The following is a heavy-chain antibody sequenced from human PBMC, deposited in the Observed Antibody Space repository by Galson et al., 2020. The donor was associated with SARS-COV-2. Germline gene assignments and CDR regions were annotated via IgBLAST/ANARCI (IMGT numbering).Heavy chain of an antibody. CDR2: VRYDGVNK. J-gene: IGHJ4*02. CDR3: AKDLRTKGGNSADY. Sequence: QLGESLQISCAASGFTFSSYGMHWVRQAPGKGLEWVAFVRYDGVNKYYADSVKGRFTVSRDNSRNTLYLQMNSLRAEDTAVYYCAKDLRTKGGNSADYWGQGTLVTVSS. D-gene: IGHD4-4*01. V-gene: IGHV3-30*02. CDR1: GFTFSSYG.